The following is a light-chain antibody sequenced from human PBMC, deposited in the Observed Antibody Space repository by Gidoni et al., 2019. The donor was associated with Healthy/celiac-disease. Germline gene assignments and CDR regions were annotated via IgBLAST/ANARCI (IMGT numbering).Light chain of an antibody. CDR3: QAWDSSTVV. V-gene: IGLV3-1*01. CDR2: QDS. Sequence: SYELTQPPSVSVSPGHTASITCSGDKLGDKYACWYQQKPGQSPVLVIYQDSKRPSGIPERFSGSNSGNTATLTISWTQAMDEADYYCQAWDSSTVVFGGGTKLTVL. J-gene: IGLJ2*01. CDR1: KLGDKY.